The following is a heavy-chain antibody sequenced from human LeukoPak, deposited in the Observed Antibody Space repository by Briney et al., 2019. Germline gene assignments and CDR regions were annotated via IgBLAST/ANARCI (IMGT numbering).Heavy chain of an antibody. CDR1: GGSISSGSYH. CDR3: ARPRPGLLIFNYGMDV. D-gene: IGHD3-16*01. V-gene: IGHV4-61*02. Sequence: SQTLSLTCTVSGGSISSGSYHWTWIRQPAGKGLEWIGRKYTSGSTNCNPSLKSRVRISVDTSTNQFPLTLSSVTAADTAVYYCARPRPGLLIFNYGMDVWGQGTTVTVSS. J-gene: IGHJ6*02. CDR2: KYTSGST.